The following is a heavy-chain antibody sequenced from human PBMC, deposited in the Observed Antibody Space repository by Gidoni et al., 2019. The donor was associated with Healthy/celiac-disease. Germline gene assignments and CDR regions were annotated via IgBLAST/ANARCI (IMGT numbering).Heavy chain of an antibody. CDR1: GFTFSSYS. CDR3: ARVSPAEGPAGTAFDP. CDR2: ISSSSSTI. J-gene: IGHJ5*02. Sequence: EVQLVESGGGLVQPGGSLRLSCAASGFTFSSYSMNWVRQAPGKGLEWVSYISSSSSTIYYADSVKGRFTISRDNAKNSLYLQMNSLRAEDTAVYYCARVSPAEGPAGTAFDPWGQGTLVTVSS. D-gene: IGHD1-1*01. V-gene: IGHV3-48*01.